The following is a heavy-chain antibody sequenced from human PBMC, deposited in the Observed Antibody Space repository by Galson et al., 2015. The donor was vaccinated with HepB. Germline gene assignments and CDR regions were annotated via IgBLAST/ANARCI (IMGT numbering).Heavy chain of an antibody. Sequence: TLSLTCAVSGGSISSGGYSWSWIRQPPGKGLEWIGYIYHSGSTYYNPSLKSRVTISVDRSKNQFSLKLSSVTAADTAVYYCARGPTKAARPQAGFDPWGQGTLVTVSS. CDR1: GGSISSGGYS. J-gene: IGHJ5*02. CDR2: IYHSGST. CDR3: ARGPTKAARPQAGFDP. V-gene: IGHV4-30-2*01. D-gene: IGHD6-6*01.